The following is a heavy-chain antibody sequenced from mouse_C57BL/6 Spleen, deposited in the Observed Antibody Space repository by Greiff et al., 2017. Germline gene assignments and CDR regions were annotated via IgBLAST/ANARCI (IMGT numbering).Heavy chain of an antibody. V-gene: IGHV1-55*01. J-gene: IGHJ3*01. D-gene: IGHD2-2*01. CDR3: ASKGTMVTTEAWFAY. Sequence: QVQLQEPGAELVKPGASVKMSCKASGYTFTSYWITWVKQRPGQGLEWIGDIYPGSGSTNYNEKFKSKATLTVDTSSSTAYMQLSSLTSEDSAVYYCASKGTMVTTEAWFAYWGQGTLVTVSA. CDR2: IYPGSGST. CDR1: GYTFTSYW.